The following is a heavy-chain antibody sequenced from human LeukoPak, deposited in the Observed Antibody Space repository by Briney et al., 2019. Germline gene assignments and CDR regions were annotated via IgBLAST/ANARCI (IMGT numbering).Heavy chain of an antibody. CDR2: ISGSGGST. D-gene: IGHD6-19*01. CDR1: GFTFSSYA. CDR3: AKDPSIAVAGAPVDY. J-gene: IGHJ4*02. V-gene: IGHV3-23*01. Sequence: TGGSLRLSCAASGFTFSSYAMSWVRQAPGKGLEWFSAISGSGGSTYYADSVKGRFTISRDNSKNTLYLQMNSLRAEDTAVYYCAKDPSIAVAGAPVDYWGQGTLVTVSS.